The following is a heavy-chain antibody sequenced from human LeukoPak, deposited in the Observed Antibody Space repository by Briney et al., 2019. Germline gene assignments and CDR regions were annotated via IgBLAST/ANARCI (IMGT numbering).Heavy chain of an antibody. J-gene: IGHJ4*02. CDR3: ARHLYCSSWVIPPYYFDY. CDR2: IYYSGST. Sequence: KPSETLSLTCTVSGGSISSSSYYWGWIRQPPGKGLEWIGSIYYSGSTYYNPSLKSRVTISVDTSKNQFSLKLSSVTAADTAVYYCARHLYCSSWVIPPYYFDYWGQGTLVTVSS. CDR1: GGSISSSSYY. V-gene: IGHV4-39*01. D-gene: IGHD6-13*01.